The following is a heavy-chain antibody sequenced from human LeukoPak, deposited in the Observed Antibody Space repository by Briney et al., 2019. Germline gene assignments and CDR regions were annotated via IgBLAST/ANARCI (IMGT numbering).Heavy chain of an antibody. J-gene: IGHJ4*02. Sequence: GESLQISCKGSGYSFTSYWIGWVRQMPGKGLEWMGIIYPGGSNTKYSPSFQGQATISADKSINTAYLQWSSLKASDTAMHYCAGGYSSSWYPNFDYWGQGTLVTVSS. CDR2: IYPGGSNT. V-gene: IGHV5-51*01. CDR1: GYSFTSYW. CDR3: AGGYSSSWYPNFDY. D-gene: IGHD6-13*01.